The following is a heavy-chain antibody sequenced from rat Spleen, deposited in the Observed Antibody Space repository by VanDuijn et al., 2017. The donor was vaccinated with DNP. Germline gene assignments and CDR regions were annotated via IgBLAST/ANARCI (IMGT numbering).Heavy chain of an antibody. CDR3: VRSESRYNPFDY. V-gene: IGHV2-27*01. J-gene: IGHJ2*01. CDR2: IQSGGSR. D-gene: IGHD1-5*01. CDR1: GFSLTNYH. Sequence: QVQLKESGPGLVQPSQTLSLTCTVSGFSLTNYHVYWIRQSPGKGLEWMGRIQSGGSRDYNSALKSRLSISRDTSKSQVFLKMNSVQTEDTAMYFCVRSESRYNPFDYWGQGVMVAVSS.